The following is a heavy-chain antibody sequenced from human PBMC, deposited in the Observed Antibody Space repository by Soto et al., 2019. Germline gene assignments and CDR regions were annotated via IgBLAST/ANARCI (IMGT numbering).Heavy chain of an antibody. Sequence: GGSLRLSCAASGFTFSSYAMSWVRQAPGKGLEWVSAISGSGGSTYYADSVKGRFTISRDNSKNTLYLQMNSLRAEDTAVYYCAKDMIATVTPLNLFDYWGQGTLVTVSS. CDR1: GFTFSSYA. CDR3: AKDMIATVTPLNLFDY. D-gene: IGHD4-17*01. V-gene: IGHV3-23*01. CDR2: ISGSGGST. J-gene: IGHJ4*02.